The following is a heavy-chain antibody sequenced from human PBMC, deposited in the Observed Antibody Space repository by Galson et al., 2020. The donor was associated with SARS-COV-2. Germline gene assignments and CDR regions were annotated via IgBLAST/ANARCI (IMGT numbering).Heavy chain of an antibody. V-gene: IGHV3-21*06. CDR3: ARDQHGEGWFDF. Sequence: GGSLRLSCAASGFNFNTYSMSWVRQAPGKGLEWVSSITSSSTYIHYADSMKGRFSISRDNAKNSLYLQISSLRAEDTAVYFCARDQHGEGWFDFWGQGTLVTVSS. D-gene: IGHD2-21*01. CDR1: GFNFNTYS. J-gene: IGHJ5*01. CDR2: ITSSSTYI.